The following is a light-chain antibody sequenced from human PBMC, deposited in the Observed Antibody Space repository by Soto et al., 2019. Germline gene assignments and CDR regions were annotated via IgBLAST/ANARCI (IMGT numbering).Light chain of an antibody. Sequence: IVLTQSRGSLYLSTGERATLSCRASQPGYNNYLAWYQHKSGQAPRLLIYGVYTRASGIPDRFSGSGSGTEFTLTITRLEPEDSAVYFCQHYGYSQWTFGQGTKVDIK. CDR3: QHYGYSQWT. J-gene: IGKJ1*01. V-gene: IGKV3-20*01. CDR1: QPGYNNY. CDR2: GVY.